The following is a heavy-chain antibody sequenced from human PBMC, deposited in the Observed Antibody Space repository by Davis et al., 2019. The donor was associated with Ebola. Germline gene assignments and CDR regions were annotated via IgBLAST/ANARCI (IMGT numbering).Heavy chain of an antibody. CDR3: AREYSGSYYDY. CDR2: INHSGST. CDR1: GGSFSGYY. Sequence: MPSETLSLTCAVYGGSFSGYYWSWIRQPPGKGLEWIGEINHSGSTNYNPSLKSRVTISVDTSKNQFSLKLSSVTAADTAVYYCAREYSGSYYDYWGQGTLVTVSS. V-gene: IGHV4-34*01. D-gene: IGHD1-26*01. J-gene: IGHJ4*02.